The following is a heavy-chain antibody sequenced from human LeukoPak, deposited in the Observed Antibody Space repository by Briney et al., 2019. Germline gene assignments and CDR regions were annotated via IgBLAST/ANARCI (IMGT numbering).Heavy chain of an antibody. CDR1: GYTFTSYG. Sequence: ASMKVSCKASGYTFTSYGISWVRQAPGQGLEWMGWISAYNGNTNYAQKLQGRVTMTTDTSTSTAYMELRSLRSDDTAVYYCARTPMVRGVSLLHNWFDPWGQGTLVTVSS. V-gene: IGHV1-18*04. CDR3: ARTPMVRGVSLLHNWFDP. J-gene: IGHJ5*02. CDR2: ISAYNGNT. D-gene: IGHD3-10*01.